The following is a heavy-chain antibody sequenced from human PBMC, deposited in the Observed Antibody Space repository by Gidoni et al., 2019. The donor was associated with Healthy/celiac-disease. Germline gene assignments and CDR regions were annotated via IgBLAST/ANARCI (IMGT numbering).Heavy chain of an antibody. V-gene: IGHV3-30*04. D-gene: IGHD3-22*01. J-gene: IGHJ4*02. CDR1: GFTFRSYA. Sequence: QVQLVESGGGVVQPGRSLRLSCAASGFTFRSYAMHWVRQAPGKGLEWVAVISYDGSNKYYADSVKGRFTISRDNSKNTLYLQMNSLRAEDTAVYYCAKGDGWDSSGLFDYWGQGTLVTVSS. CDR2: ISYDGSNK. CDR3: AKGDGWDSSGLFDY.